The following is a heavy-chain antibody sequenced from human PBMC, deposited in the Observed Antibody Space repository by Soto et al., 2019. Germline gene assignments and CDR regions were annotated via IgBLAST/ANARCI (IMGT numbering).Heavy chain of an antibody. CDR2: IIPIFGTA. D-gene: IGHD2-21*02. Sequence: SVKVSCKASGGTFSSYAISWVRQAPGQGLEWMGGIIPIFGTANYAQKFQGRVTITADESTSTAYMELSSLRSEDTAVYYCARSPSPCGGGCYAYFDYWCQGTLVTVSS. V-gene: IGHV1-69*13. CDR1: GGTFSSYA. J-gene: IGHJ4*02. CDR3: ARSPSPCGGGCYAYFDY.